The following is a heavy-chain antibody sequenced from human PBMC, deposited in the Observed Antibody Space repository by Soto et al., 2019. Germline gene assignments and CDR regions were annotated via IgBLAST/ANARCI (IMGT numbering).Heavy chain of an antibody. CDR3: GTDGVRDWRPGAGY. CDR2: IIPILGIP. V-gene: IGHV1-69*04. J-gene: IGHJ4*02. Sequence: QVLLVQSGAEVKKPGSSVKVSCKASGVSFSDSTISWVRQAPGQGLEWMGKIIPILGIPNFAQKFQGRVTITADKATSTAYMELSSLRSDDTAVYYCGTDGVRDWRPGAGYWGQGTLVNVSS. D-gene: IGHD2-8*01. CDR1: GVSFSDST.